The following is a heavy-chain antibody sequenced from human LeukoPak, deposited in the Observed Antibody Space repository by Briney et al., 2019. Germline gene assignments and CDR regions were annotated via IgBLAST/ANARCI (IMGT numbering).Heavy chain of an antibody. Sequence: ASVKVSCKASGYSFTSYDINWVRQAPGQGLEWMGWINPNSGGTNYAQKFQGRVTMTRDTSISTAYMELSRLRSDDTAVYYCALIVVVPAAMSWFDPWGQGTLVTVSS. J-gene: IGHJ5*02. CDR1: GYSFTSYD. CDR2: INPNSGGT. D-gene: IGHD2-2*01. V-gene: IGHV1-2*02. CDR3: ALIVVVPAAMSWFDP.